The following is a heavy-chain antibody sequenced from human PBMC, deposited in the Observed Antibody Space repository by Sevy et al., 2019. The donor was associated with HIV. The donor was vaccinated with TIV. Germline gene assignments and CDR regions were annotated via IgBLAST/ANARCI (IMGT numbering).Heavy chain of an antibody. CDR2: IYYSGST. Sequence: SETLFLTCTVSGGSISSYYWSWIRQPPGKGLEWIGYIYYSGSTNYNPSLKSRVTISVDTSKNQFSLKLSSVTAADTAVYYCARTGFSGLFDYWGQGTLVTVSS. CDR1: GGSISSYY. V-gene: IGHV4-59*01. CDR3: ARTGFSGLFDY. J-gene: IGHJ4*02. D-gene: IGHD3-3*01.